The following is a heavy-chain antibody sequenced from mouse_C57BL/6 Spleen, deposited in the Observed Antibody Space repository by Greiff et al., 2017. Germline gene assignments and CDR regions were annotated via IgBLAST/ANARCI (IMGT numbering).Heavy chain of an antibody. CDR3: AREVTTGTGSVDY. D-gene: IGHD2-2*01. CDR1: GYTFTSYW. J-gene: IGHJ4*01. CDR2: IDPSDSYT. Sequence: VQLQQSGAELVMPGASVKLSCKASGYTFTSYWMHWVKQRPGQGLEWIGEIDPSDSYTNYNQKFKGKSTLTVDKSSSTAYMQLSSLTSEDSAVYYCAREVTTGTGSVDYWGQGTSVTVSS. V-gene: IGHV1-69*01.